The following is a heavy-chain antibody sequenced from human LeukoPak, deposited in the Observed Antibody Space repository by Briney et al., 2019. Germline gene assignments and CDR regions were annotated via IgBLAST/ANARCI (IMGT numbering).Heavy chain of an antibody. CDR2: IYYSGST. CDR3: ARRRGSYLDY. Sequence: PSETLSLTCTVSGGSISSYYWSWIRQPPGKGLEWIGYIYYSGSTNYNPSLKSRVTISVDTSKNRFSLKLSSVTAADTAVYYCARRRGSYLDYWGQGTPVTVSS. V-gene: IGHV4-59*08. J-gene: IGHJ4*02. CDR1: GGSISSYY. D-gene: IGHD3-16*01.